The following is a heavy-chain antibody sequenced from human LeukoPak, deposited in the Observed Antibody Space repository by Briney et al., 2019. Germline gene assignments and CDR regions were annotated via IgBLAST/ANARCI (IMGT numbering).Heavy chain of an antibody. D-gene: IGHD6-13*01. V-gene: IGHV4-39*07. CDR2: IYYSGST. J-gene: IGHJ4*02. CDR1: GGSISSSSYY. Sequence: SETLSLTCTVSGGSISSSSYYWGWIRQPPGKGLEWIGSIYYSGSTYYNPSLKSRVTISVDTSKNQFSLKLSSVTAADTAVYYCASRIAAAGVLDYWGQGTLVTVSS. CDR3: ASRIAAAGVLDY.